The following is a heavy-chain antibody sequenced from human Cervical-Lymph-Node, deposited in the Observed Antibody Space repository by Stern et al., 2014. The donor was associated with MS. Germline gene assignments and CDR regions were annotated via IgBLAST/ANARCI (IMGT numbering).Heavy chain of an antibody. CDR3: AREGSVVTTYAMDV. Sequence: QVQLQESGPGLVKPSETLSLTCTVSGGSIISSDHYWGWVRQPPGKGLEWIGSIYFPGTPFYPPSLTSRVSISLDPSKNQFSLKVTSVTAADTAVYYCAREGSVVTTYAMDVWGQGTTVAVSS. D-gene: IGHD4-23*01. CDR1: GGSIISSDHY. J-gene: IGHJ6*02. CDR2: IYFPGTP. V-gene: IGHV4-39*02.